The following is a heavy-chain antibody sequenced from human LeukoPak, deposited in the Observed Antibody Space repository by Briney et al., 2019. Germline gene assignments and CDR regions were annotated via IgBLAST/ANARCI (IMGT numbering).Heavy chain of an antibody. J-gene: IGHJ6*02. CDR1: GFALSSHW. V-gene: IGHV3-7*03. CDR2: VNRDGSET. CDR3: ARNNGMDV. Sequence: GGSLRLSCAASGFALSSHWMAWVRQVPGRGPEWVANVNRDGSETYYLDSVKGRFTISKDNAKNSLYLQMDSLRAEDTALYHCARNNGMDVWGQGTTVIVSS.